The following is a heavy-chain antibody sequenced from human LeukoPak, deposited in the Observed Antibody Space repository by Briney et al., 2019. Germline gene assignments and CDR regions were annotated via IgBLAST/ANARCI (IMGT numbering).Heavy chain of an antibody. D-gene: IGHD3-22*01. J-gene: IGHJ4*02. V-gene: IGHV4-59*08. CDR3: ARHGYYDSSGYYPLDY. CDR2: MYISGST. Sequence: PXETLSLTCTVSGGSISSYYWSWIRQPAGKGLEWIGHMYISGSTNYNPSLKSRVTISVDTSKNQFSLKLSSVTAADTAVYYCARHGYYDSSGYYPLDYWGQGTLVTVSS. CDR1: GGSISSYY.